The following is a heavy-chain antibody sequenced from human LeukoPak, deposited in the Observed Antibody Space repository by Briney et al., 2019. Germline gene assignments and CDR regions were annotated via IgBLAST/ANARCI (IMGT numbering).Heavy chain of an antibody. CDR2: INSDGSST. Sequence: GGSLRLSCAASGFTFSTYWMHWVRQAPGKGLVWVSRINSDGSSTTYADSVKGRFTSSRDNAKNSVYLQMNSLRAEDTAVYYCARDRGSAAAGTWYYAMDVWGQGTTVTVSS. V-gene: IGHV3-74*01. J-gene: IGHJ6*02. CDR3: ARDRGSAAAGTWYYAMDV. CDR1: GFTFSTYW. D-gene: IGHD6-13*01.